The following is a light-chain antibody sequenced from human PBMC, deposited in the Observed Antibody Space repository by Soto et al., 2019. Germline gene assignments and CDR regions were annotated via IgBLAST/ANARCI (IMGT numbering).Light chain of an antibody. Sequence: NFMLTQPPSVSVSPGKTVTISCTRSSGNIASYYVQWFQQRPGSSPTTVIYEDDQRPSGVPDRFSGSVDSSSNSASLTISALQTEDEADYYCQSYDGSYHVIFGGGTKLTVL. CDR1: SGNIASYY. CDR2: EDD. J-gene: IGLJ2*01. V-gene: IGLV6-57*01. CDR3: QSYDGSYHVI.